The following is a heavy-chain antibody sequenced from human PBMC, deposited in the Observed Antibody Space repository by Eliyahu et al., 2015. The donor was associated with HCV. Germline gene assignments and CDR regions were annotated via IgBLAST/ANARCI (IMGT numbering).Heavy chain of an antibody. D-gene: IGHD6-6*01. CDR3: VRDARLAARTPRRFDP. J-gene: IGHJ5*02. CDR1: XXTLASXE. CDR2: ISWSGSEI. V-gene: IGHV3-48*03. Sequence: EVQLVESGGGLVQPGGSLRLSCXASXXTLASXEMNWVRQAPGKGLEWVSYISWSGSEIQYADSVEGRFTISRDNAENSLYLQMHSLRVEDTALYYCVRDARLAARTPRRFDPWGQGTLVTVSS.